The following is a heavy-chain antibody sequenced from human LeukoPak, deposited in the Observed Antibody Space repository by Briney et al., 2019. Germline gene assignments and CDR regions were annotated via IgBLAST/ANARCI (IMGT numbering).Heavy chain of an antibody. Sequence: GGSLRLSCAASGFTFSSYEMNWVRQAPGKGLEWVSYISSSGSTIYYADSVKGRFTTSRDNAKNSLYLQMNSLRAEDTAVYYCARFRGFTDYWGQGTLVTVSS. CDR2: ISSSGSTI. CDR1: GFTFSSYE. CDR3: ARFRGFTDY. V-gene: IGHV3-48*03. D-gene: IGHD3-22*01. J-gene: IGHJ4*02.